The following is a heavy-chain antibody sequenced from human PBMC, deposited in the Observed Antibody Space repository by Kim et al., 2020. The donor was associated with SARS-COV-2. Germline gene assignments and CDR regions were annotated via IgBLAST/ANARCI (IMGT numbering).Heavy chain of an antibody. Sequence: AQTLQGRVTITAYKSTSTAYMELSSPRSEDTAVYYCARDPTDIVVLDFDYWGQGTLVTVSS. D-gene: IGHD2-2*01. V-gene: IGHV1-69*04. J-gene: IGHJ4*02. CDR3: ARDPTDIVVLDFDY.